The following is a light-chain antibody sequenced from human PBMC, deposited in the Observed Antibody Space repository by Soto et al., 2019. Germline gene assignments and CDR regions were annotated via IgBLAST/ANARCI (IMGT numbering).Light chain of an antibody. CDR3: QQYSNWPRT. CDR1: QSVSDN. CDR2: GAS. J-gene: IGKJ1*01. V-gene: IGKV3-15*01. Sequence: EVVMTQSPATLSVSPGERATLSCRASQSVSDNLAWYQQKPGQAPRLLMYGASTRATGIPARFSGSRSGTEFTLTISSLQSEDFVVYCCQQYSNWPRTFGQGTKVELK.